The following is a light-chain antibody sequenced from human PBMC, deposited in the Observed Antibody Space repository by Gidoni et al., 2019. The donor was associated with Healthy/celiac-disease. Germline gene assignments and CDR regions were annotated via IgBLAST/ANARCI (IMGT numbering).Light chain of an antibody. J-gene: IGKJ5*01. V-gene: IGKV1-39*01. CDR1: QSVSSY. Sequence: DIQMTQSPSSLSASVGELVTITCRASQSVSSYLNWYQQKPGKAPKLLIYAASSLQSGVPSSFSGSGSGTDFTLTISSLQPEDFATYYCQQSYSTPSITFGQGTRLEIK. CDR2: AAS. CDR3: QQSYSTPSIT.